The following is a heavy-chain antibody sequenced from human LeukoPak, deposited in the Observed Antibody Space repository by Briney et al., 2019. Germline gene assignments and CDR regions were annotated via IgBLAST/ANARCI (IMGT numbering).Heavy chain of an antibody. D-gene: IGHD6-19*01. J-gene: IGHJ4*02. CDR1: GFIFKDYG. CDR2: IAYDGTRQ. CDR3: AKREAVTVTAEWDYLDY. V-gene: IGHV3-30*18. Sequence: GGSLRLSCTASGFIFKDYGMHWVRQAPGKGLEWVAVIAYDGTRQFYADSVKGRFTISRDNSNNTMYLEMNDLRPEDTAVYYCAKREAVTVTAEWDYLDYWGQGTLVTVSS.